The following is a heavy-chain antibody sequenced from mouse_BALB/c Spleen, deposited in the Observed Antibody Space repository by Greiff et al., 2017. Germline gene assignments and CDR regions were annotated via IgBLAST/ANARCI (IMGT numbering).Heavy chain of an antibody. V-gene: IGHV10-1*02. D-gene: IGHD2-14*01. CDR1: GFTFNTYA. CDR2: IRSKSNNYAT. J-gene: IGHJ2*01. Sequence: DVKLVESGGGLVQPKGSLKLSCAASGFTFNTYAMNWVRQAPGKGLEWVARIRSKSNNYATYYADSVKDRFTISRDDSQSMLYLQMNNLKTEDTAMYYCVRATYYRYHYYFDYWGQGTTLTVSS. CDR3: VRATYYRYHYYFDY.